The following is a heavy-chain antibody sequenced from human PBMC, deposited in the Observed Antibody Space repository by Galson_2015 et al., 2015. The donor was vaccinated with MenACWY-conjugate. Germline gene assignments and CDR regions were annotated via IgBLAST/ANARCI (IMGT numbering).Heavy chain of an antibody. Sequence: QSGAEVKMPGPSVTVSCKASGYTFTTYYMHWVRQAPGQGLEWMGIIRPSGDDGTTYAQKFQGRVTMTRDTSTSTVYMDLSSLRSEDTAVYYCVREYRGGSFDYWGQGTLVTVSS. CDR1: GYTFTTYY. D-gene: IGHD1-26*01. CDR2: IRPSGDDGT. V-gene: IGHV1-46*01. J-gene: IGHJ4*02. CDR3: VREYRGGSFDY.